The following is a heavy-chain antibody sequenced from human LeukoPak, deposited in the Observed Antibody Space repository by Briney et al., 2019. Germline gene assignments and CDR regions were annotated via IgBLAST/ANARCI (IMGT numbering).Heavy chain of an antibody. J-gene: IGHJ4*02. D-gene: IGHD3-16*02. CDR3: ARDFVGGHYYFDY. Sequence: GASLRLSCAASGFTFSNYAMHWVRQAPGKGLEWVAFIRYDGSNKYYADSVKGRFTISRDNSKNTLYLQMNSLRAEDTAVYYCARDFVGGHYYFDYWGQGTLVTVSS. CDR2: IRYDGSNK. CDR1: GFTFSNYA. V-gene: IGHV3-30*02.